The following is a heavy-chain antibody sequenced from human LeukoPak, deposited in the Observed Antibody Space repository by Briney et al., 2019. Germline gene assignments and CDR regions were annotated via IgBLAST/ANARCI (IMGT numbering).Heavy chain of an antibody. CDR2: INPNSGGT. J-gene: IGHJ4*02. CDR3: ARVSYYDFWSGPFDY. CDR1: GYTFTGYY. V-gene: IGHV1-2*02. Sequence: GASVKVSCKASGYTFTGYYMHWVRQAPGQGLEWMGWINPNSGGTNYAQKFQGRVTMTRDTSISTAYMELSRLRSDNTAVYYCARVSYYDFWSGPFDYWGQGTLVTVSS. D-gene: IGHD3-3*01.